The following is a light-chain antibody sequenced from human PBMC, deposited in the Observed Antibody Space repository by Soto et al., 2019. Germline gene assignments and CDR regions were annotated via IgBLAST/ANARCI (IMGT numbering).Light chain of an antibody. CDR3: CSYALSSTPYV. V-gene: IGLV2-23*01. CDR2: GDS. J-gene: IGLJ1*01. Sequence: QSALTQPASVSGSPGQSITISCTGTSSDVGNSNLVSWYQQLPGKAPRLMIYGDSQRPSGVSNRFSGSKSGDTASLTISGLQAEDEADYYCCSYALSSTPYVFGTGTKVTVL. CDR1: SSDVGNSNL.